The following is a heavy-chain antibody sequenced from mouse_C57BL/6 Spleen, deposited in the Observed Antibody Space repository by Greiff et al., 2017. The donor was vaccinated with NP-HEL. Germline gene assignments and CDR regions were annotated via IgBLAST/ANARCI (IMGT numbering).Heavy chain of an antibody. CDR2: IDPETGGT. V-gene: IGHV1-15*01. Sequence: QVQLQQSGAELVRPGASVTLSCKASGYTFTDYEMHWVKQTPVHGLEWIGAIDPETGGTAYNQKFKGKAILTADKSSSTAYMELRSLTSEDSAVYYCTRGFYGNYDYFDYWGQGTTLTVSS. CDR3: TRGFYGNYDYFDY. J-gene: IGHJ2*01. CDR1: GYTFTDYE. D-gene: IGHD2-1*01.